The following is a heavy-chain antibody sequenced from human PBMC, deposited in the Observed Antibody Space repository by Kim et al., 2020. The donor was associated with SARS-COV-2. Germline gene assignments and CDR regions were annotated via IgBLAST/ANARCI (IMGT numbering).Heavy chain of an antibody. CDR1: GYTFPTYG. V-gene: IGHV7-4-1*02. D-gene: IGHD1-7*01. J-gene: IGHJ4*02. Sequence: ASVKVSCKSSGYTFPTYGLNWVRQAPGQALEWMGWINVNTGNPTYAQGFLGRFVFSLDTSVTTAYLQISTLKAEDTAVYYCASGNTGRIDYWGQGTLVTV. CDR2: INVNTGNP. CDR3: ASGNTGRIDY.